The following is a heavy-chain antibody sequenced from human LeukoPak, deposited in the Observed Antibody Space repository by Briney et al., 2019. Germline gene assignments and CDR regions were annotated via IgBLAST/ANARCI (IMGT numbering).Heavy chain of an antibody. Sequence: GGSLSLSCAASGFTFSCYAMIWLRQAPGKGLVWVSTFGGGVTTTWHGDSVKGRFTISRDNSKNTVYLQMNSLRAEDTAVYYCAKASRATCSGAFCYHFDSWGPGTLVTVSS. J-gene: IGHJ4*02. CDR3: AKASRATCSGAFCYHFDS. CDR1: GFTFSCYA. CDR2: FGGGVTTT. D-gene: IGHD2-15*01. V-gene: IGHV3-23*01.